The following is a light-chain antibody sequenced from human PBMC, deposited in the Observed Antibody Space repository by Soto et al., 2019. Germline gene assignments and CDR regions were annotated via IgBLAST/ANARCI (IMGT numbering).Light chain of an antibody. CDR3: QQRSNWPLT. J-gene: IGKJ4*01. CDR1: QSVSSY. Sequence: EIVLTQSPATLSIYPGERATLSCRASQSVSSYFAWYQQKPGQAPRLLIYDASNRATGIPARFSGSGSGTDFTLTISSLEPEDFAVYYCQQRSNWPLTFGGGTKVDIK. V-gene: IGKV3-11*01. CDR2: DAS.